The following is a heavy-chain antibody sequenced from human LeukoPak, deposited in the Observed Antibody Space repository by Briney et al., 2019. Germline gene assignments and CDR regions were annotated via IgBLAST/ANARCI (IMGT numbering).Heavy chain of an antibody. Sequence: GGSLRLSCLASGFTFSGCWMTWVGQTPGKGPEWVANLKPDGSELDYVDSVKGRFIISRNNAKNSLYLQMNSLRAEDTAVYYCVRDREWGTLDYWGQGTLVTVSS. D-gene: IGHD3-3*01. CDR3: VRDREWGTLDY. J-gene: IGHJ4*02. CDR2: LKPDGSEL. V-gene: IGHV3-7*01. CDR1: GFTFSGCW.